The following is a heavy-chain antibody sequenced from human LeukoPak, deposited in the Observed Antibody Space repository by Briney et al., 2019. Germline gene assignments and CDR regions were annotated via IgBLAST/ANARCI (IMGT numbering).Heavy chain of an antibody. J-gene: IGHJ4*02. Sequence: ASVNVSCKASGYTFTGYYMHWVRQAPGQGLEWMGRINPNSGGTNYAQKFQGRVTMTRDTSISTAYMELSRLRSDDTAVYYCARGEAVAPRRRHPNDYWGQGTLVTVSS. D-gene: IGHD6-19*01. CDR3: ARGEAVAPRRRHPNDY. CDR1: GYTFTGYY. CDR2: INPNSGGT. V-gene: IGHV1-2*06.